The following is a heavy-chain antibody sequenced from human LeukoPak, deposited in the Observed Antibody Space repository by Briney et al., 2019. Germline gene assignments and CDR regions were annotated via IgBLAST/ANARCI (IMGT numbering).Heavy chain of an antibody. D-gene: IGHD5-24*01. CDR2: ISYDGSNK. J-gene: IGHJ4*02. CDR3: AREAEMATWGSALPAVDY. CDR1: GFTFSSYA. Sequence: PGGSLRLSCAASGFTFSSYAMHWVRQAPGKGLEWVAVISYDGSNKYYADSVKGRFTISRDNSKNTLYLQMNSLRAEDTAVYYCAREAEMATWGSALPAVDYWGQGTLVTVSS. V-gene: IGHV3-30*04.